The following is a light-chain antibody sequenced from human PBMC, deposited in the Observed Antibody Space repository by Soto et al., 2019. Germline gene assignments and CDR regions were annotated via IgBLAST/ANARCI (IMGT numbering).Light chain of an antibody. CDR3: SSYTSSYTLV. CDR1: SSDVGGYDS. Sequence: QSVLTQPASVSGSPGQSITISCSGTSSDVGGYDSVSWYQQHPGKAPKVMIYEVSNRPSGVSNRFSGSKYGNTASLTISGLQAEDEADYYCSSYTSSYTLVFGAGTKVNVL. V-gene: IGLV2-14*01. J-gene: IGLJ1*01. CDR2: EVS.